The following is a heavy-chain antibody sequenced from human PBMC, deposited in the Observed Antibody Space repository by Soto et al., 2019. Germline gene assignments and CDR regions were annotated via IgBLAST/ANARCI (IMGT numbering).Heavy chain of an antibody. CDR2: IDPRDSYT. CDR3: TTTPLVEASAPYYCYYGLDV. V-gene: IGHV5-10-1*01. CDR1: GYSFTIYW. J-gene: IGHJ6*02. D-gene: IGHD1-26*01. Sequence: GGSLKISCKGSGYSFTIYWISWVRQMPGQGLEWLGRIDPRDSYTNYSPSFQGHITISANKFISTAYLPRSSLKASVTAMYYCTTTPLVEASAPYYCYYGLDVWGQGTTVTVSS.